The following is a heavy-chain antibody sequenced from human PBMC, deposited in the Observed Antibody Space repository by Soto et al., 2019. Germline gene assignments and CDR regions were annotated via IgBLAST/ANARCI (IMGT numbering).Heavy chain of an antibody. CDR1: GYSISSGYY. CDR2: IYHSGST. V-gene: IGHV4-38-2*01. J-gene: IGHJ4*02. Sequence: SETLSLTCAVSGYSISSGYYWGWIRQPPGKGLEWIGSIYHSGSTFYNPSLKSRVTISLDKSENQFSLKVTTLTAADTAVYYCASRDPGTSVEYWGQGTLVTVSS. D-gene: IGHD1-7*01. CDR3: ASRDPGTSVEY.